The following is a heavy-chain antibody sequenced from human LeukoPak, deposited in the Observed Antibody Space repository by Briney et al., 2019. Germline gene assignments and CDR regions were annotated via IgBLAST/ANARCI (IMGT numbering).Heavy chain of an antibody. CDR1: GGSISSYY. CDR3: ARGAEYQLLRGYYFDY. V-gene: IGHV4-59*01. J-gene: IGHJ4*02. CDR2: IYYSGST. D-gene: IGHD2-2*01. Sequence: SETLSLTCAVSGGSISSYYWSWIRQPPGKGLEWIGYIYYSGSTNYNPSLKSRVTISVDTSKNQFSLKLSSVTAADTAVYYCARGAEYQLLRGYYFDYWGQGTLVTVSS.